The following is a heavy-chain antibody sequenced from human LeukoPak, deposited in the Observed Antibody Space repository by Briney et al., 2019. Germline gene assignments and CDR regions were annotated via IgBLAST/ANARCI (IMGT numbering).Heavy chain of an antibody. D-gene: IGHD3-22*01. CDR3: ARGVTYYYDSSVFPFDY. CDR2: IYYSGST. Sequence: SGTLSLTCTVSGGSISSYYWSWIRQPPGKGLEWIGYIYYSGSTNYNPSLKSRVTISVDTSKNQFSLKLSSVTAADTAVYYCARGVTYYYDSSVFPFDYWGQGTPVTVSS. V-gene: IGHV4-59*01. CDR1: GGSISSYY. J-gene: IGHJ4*02.